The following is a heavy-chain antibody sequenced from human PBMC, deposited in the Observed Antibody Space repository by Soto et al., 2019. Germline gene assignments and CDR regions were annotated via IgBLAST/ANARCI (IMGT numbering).Heavy chain of an antibody. CDR1: GFTFSSYA. V-gene: IGHV3-30-3*01. CDR2: ISDDGTNK. Sequence: GGSLRLSCKGSGFTFSSYAIQWVRQAPGKGLEWVAAISDDGTNKHTADSVKGRFTISRDNSRNTVYLQVNSLRVEDTAVYYCAGRGYNNFNYWGQGTPVTVSS. J-gene: IGHJ4*02. CDR3: AGRGYNNFNY. D-gene: IGHD2-15*01.